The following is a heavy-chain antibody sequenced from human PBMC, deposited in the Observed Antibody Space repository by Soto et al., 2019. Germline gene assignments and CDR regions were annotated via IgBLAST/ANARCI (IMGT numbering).Heavy chain of an antibody. J-gene: IGHJ6*03. V-gene: IGHV3-74*01. CDR3: ARAAGYCSSTRCGGGYYYYYMDV. CDR1: GFTFSSYW. D-gene: IGHD2-2*01. Sequence: EVQLVESGGGLVQPGGSLRLSCAASGFTFSSYWMHWVRQAPGKGLVWVSRINSDGSSTSYADSVKGRFTISRDNAKNTLYLQVSGLRAEDTAGYYVARAAGYCSSTRCGGGYYYYYMDVWGKGTTVTVSS. CDR2: INSDGSST.